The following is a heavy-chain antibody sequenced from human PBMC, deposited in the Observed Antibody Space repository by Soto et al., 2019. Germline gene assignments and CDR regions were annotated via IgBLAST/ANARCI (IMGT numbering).Heavy chain of an antibody. V-gene: IGHV4-59*01. J-gene: IGHJ6*03. CDR1: GGSISSYY. CDR3: ARGVRFLEWPRAYYYYYMDV. D-gene: IGHD3-3*01. CDR2: IYYSGST. Sequence: SETLSLTCTVSGGSISSYYWSWIRQPPGKGLEWIGYIYYSGSTNYNPSLKSRVTISVDTSKNQFSLKLSSVTAADTAVYYCARGVRFLEWPRAYYYYYMDVWGKGTTVTVSS.